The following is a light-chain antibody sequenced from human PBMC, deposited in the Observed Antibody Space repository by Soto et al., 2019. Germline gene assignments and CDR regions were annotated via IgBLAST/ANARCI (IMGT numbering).Light chain of an antibody. CDR2: GAS. CDR1: QSVSSSY. Sequence: EIVLTQSPGTLSLSPGERATLSCRASQSVSSSYLAWYQQKPGQAPRLLIYGASSRDTGITDRFSGSGSGTDFTLTISSLEPEDVAVKCWQQYGSSPYTFGQGTHLDFK. V-gene: IGKV3-20*01. J-gene: IGKJ2*01. CDR3: QQYGSSPYT.